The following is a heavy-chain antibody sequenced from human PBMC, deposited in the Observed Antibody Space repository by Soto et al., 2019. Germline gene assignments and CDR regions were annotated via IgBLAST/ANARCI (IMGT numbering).Heavy chain of an antibody. V-gene: IGHV1-69*13. CDR2: IIPIFGTA. Sequence: ASVKVSCKASGGTFSSYAISWVRQAPGQGLEWMGGIIPIFGTANYAQKFQGRVTITADESTSTAYMELSSLRSEDTAVYYCARAYLYCSGGSCYSEHYYSYGMDVWGQGTTVTVSS. J-gene: IGHJ6*02. CDR1: GGTFSSYA. D-gene: IGHD2-15*01. CDR3: ARAYLYCSGGSCYSEHYYSYGMDV.